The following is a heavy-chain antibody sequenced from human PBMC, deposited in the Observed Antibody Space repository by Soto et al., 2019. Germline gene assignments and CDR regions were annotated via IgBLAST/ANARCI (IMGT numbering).Heavy chain of an antibody. CDR3: ARDRRAAAGYYYYYYMDV. Sequence: GGSLRLSCAASGFTVSSNYMSWVRQAPGKGLEWVSVIYSGGSTYYADSVKGRFTISRHNSKNTLYLQMNSLRAEDTAVYYCARDRRAAAGYYYYYYMDVWGKGTTVTVSS. CDR2: IYSGGST. J-gene: IGHJ6*03. V-gene: IGHV3-53*04. CDR1: GFTVSSNY. D-gene: IGHD6-13*01.